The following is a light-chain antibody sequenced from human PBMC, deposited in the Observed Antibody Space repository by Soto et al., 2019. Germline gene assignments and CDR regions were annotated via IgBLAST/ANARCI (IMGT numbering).Light chain of an antibody. Sequence: QSVLTQPPSVSGAPGQTITISCTGSSSNIGAGYDVHWYQQLPGRAPKLLIYGNNNRPSGVPDRFSGSKSGTSASLAITGLQAEDEAVYYCQSFDNTYVFGTGTKVTVL. V-gene: IGLV1-40*01. CDR1: SSNIGAGYD. CDR3: QSFDNTYV. CDR2: GNN. J-gene: IGLJ1*01.